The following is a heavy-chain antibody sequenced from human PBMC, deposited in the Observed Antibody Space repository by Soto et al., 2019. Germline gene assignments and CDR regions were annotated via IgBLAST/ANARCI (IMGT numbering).Heavy chain of an antibody. CDR2: IIPILGIA. Sequence: QVQLVQSGAEVKKPGSSVKVSCKASGGTFSSYTISWVRQAPGQGLEWMGRIIPILGIANYAQKFQGRVTITADKSTSPAYMELSSLRYEDTAVYYCARAGGRYTIYGMDVWGKGTTVTVSS. CDR1: GGTFSSYT. D-gene: IGHD2-2*02. V-gene: IGHV1-69*02. CDR3: ARAGGRYTIYGMDV. J-gene: IGHJ6*04.